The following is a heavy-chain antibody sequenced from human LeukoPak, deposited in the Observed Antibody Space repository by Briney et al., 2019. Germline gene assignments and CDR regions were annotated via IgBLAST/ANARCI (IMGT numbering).Heavy chain of an antibody. Sequence: PGRSLRLSCAASGFTFSSYGMHWVRQAPGKGLEWVAVISYDGSNKYYADSVKGRFTISRDNCKNTLYLQMNSLRAEDTAVYYCAKATYYYDSSNIQHWGQGTLVTVSS. CDR1: GFTFSSYG. J-gene: IGHJ1*01. CDR3: AKATYYYDSSNIQH. D-gene: IGHD3-22*01. CDR2: ISYDGSNK. V-gene: IGHV3-30*18.